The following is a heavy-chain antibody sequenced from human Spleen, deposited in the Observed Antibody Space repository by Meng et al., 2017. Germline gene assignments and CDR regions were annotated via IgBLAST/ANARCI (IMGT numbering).Heavy chain of an antibody. CDR1: GFTFSDHY. V-gene: IGHV3-11*04. J-gene: IGHJ6*02. CDR3: ARGRYYGMDV. Sequence: GGSLRLSCAASGFTFSDHYMDWVRQAPGKGLEWVSYISSSGGTIYYADSVNGRFAISRDNAKNSLSLQMNSLRVEDTAVYYCARGRYYGMDVWGHGTTVTVSS. CDR2: ISSSGGTI.